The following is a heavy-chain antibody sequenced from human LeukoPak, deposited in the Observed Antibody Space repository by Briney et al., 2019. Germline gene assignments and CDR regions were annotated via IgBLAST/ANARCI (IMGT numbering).Heavy chain of an antibody. CDR1: GFTFSSYG. D-gene: IGHD5-24*01. CDR2: ISYDGSNK. Sequence: PGGSLRLSCAASGFTFSSYGMHWVRQAPGKGLEWVAVISYDGSNKYYADSVKGRFTISRDNSKNTLYLQMNSLRAEDTAVYYCARGGWLQFGVFDYWGQGTLVTVSS. J-gene: IGHJ4*02. CDR3: ARGGWLQFGVFDY. V-gene: IGHV3-30*03.